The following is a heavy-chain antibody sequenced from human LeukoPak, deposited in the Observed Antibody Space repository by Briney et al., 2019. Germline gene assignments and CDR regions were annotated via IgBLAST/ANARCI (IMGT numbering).Heavy chain of an antibody. D-gene: IGHD5-12*01. CDR1: RFTFSTFA. J-gene: IGHJ4*02. CDR2: ISGSGVGT. CDR3: ARIIQPINYFDY. V-gene: IGHV3-23*01. Sequence: GGSLRLSCGASRFTFSTFAMSWVRQAPGKGLEWVSGISGSGVGTHYADSVKGRFTISRDNSKNTLYLQMNSLRAEDTAVYYCARIIQPINYFDYWGQGTLVTVSS.